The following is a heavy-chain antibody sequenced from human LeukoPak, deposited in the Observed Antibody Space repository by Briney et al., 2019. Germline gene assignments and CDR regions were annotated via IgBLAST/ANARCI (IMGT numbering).Heavy chain of an antibody. D-gene: IGHD3-10*01. CDR1: GGSISSYY. V-gene: IGHV4-59*01. J-gene: IGHJ5*02. Sequence: SETLSLTCTVSGGSISSYYWSWIRQPPGKGLEWIGYIYYSGSTNYNPSLKSRVTISVGTSKNQFSLKLSSVTAADTAVYYCASLYGSGRRFDPWGQGTLVTVSS. CDR3: ASLYGSGRRFDP. CDR2: IYYSGST.